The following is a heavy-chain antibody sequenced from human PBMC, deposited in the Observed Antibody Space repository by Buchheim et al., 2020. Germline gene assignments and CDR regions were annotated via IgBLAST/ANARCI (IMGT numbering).Heavy chain of an antibody. CDR1: GFTVSSNY. Sequence: EVQLVESGGGLIQPGGSLRLSCAASGFTVSSNYMSWVRQAPGKGLEWVSVLYSGGTTYYADSVKGRFTISRDNSKNTLYLQMNSLRAEDTAVYYCASGKDFWSGYTHDYWGQGTL. V-gene: IGHV3-53*01. D-gene: IGHD3-3*01. CDR3: ASGKDFWSGYTHDY. J-gene: IGHJ4*02. CDR2: LYSGGTT.